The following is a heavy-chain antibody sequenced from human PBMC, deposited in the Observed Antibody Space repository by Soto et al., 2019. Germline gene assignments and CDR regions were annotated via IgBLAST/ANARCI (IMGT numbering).Heavy chain of an antibody. CDR1: GGAIISGGYY. CDR2: IYYSGST. D-gene: IGHD3-16*02. J-gene: IGHJ4*02. CDR3: ASMITFGGVIVNRRYYFDY. V-gene: IGHV4-31*03. Sequence: SETLSLTCTVSGGAIISGGYYFSWIREHPWKGLEWIGYIYYSGSTYYNPSLKSRVTISVDTSKNQFSLKLSSVTAADTAVYYCASMITFGGVIVNRRYYFDYWGQGTLVTVSS.